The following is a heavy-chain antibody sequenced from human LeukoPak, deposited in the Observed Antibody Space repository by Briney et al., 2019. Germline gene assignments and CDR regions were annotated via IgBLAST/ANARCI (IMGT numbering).Heavy chain of an antibody. CDR1: GFTFSSYG. CDR3: ARDHPSPPMIVVADAFDI. V-gene: IGHV3-30*03. J-gene: IGHJ3*02. D-gene: IGHD3-22*01. CDR2: TSADGSNK. Sequence: GRSLRLSCAASGFTFSSYGMHWVRQAPGKGLEWVAVTSADGSNKYYADSVKGRFTISRDNSKNTLYLQMNSLRAEDTAVYYCARDHPSPPMIVVADAFDIWGQGTMVTVSS.